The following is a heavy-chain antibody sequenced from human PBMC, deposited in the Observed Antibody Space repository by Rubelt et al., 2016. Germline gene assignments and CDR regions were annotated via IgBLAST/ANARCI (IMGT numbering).Heavy chain of an antibody. V-gene: IGHV3-74*01. D-gene: IGHD6-13*01. CDR2: INSDGSIT. J-gene: IGHJ6*02. CDR3: AKDRTAAAGRVYGMDV. Sequence: GFTFSSYWMHWVRQAPGKGLVWVSRINSDGSITRYADSVKGRFTISRDNSKNTLYLQMNSLRAEDTAVYYCAKDRTAAAGRVYGMDVWGQGTTVTVSS. CDR1: GFTFSSYW.